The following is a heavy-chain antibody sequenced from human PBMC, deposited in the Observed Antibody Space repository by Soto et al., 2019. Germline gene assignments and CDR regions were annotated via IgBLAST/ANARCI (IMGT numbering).Heavy chain of an antibody. V-gene: IGHV4-31*03. CDR3: ARFRGDYSNYVWASFDY. D-gene: IGHD4-4*01. Sequence: QVQLQESGPGLVKPSQTLSLTCTVSGGSISSGGYYWSWIRQHPGKGLEWIGYIYYSGSTYYNPSLKSRVTISVDTSKNQFSLKLSSVTAADTAVYYCARFRGDYSNYVWASFDYWGQGTLVTVSS. J-gene: IGHJ4*02. CDR1: GGSISSGGYY. CDR2: IYYSGST.